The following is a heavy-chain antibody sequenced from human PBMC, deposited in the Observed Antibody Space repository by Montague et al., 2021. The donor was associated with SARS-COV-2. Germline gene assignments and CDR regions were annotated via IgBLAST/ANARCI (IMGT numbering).Heavy chain of an antibody. V-gene: IGHV4-59*01. Sequence: SETLSLTCSVSGGSTSNYYWTWIQQSPGKGLQWIGYIFYTGSTKFNPSLKSRVSMSLDTSMNHFSLRLSAVTAADTARYYCARAQNICFIANCVNYFDLWGLGALVTVSS. CDR1: GGSTSNYY. CDR3: ARAQNICFIANCVNYFDL. D-gene: IGHD2-15*01. J-gene: IGHJ4*02. CDR2: IFYTGST.